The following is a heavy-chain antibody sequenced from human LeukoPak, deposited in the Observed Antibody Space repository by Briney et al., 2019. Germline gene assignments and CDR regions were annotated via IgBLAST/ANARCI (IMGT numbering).Heavy chain of an antibody. V-gene: IGHV4-34*01. Sequence: SETLSLTGTVYGGSFSGYYRSWIRQPPGKGLEWIGEINNSGSTNYNPSLKSRVTISVDTSKNKCSLKLGSVTASDTAVYYCASTGRAVAGPKSIDYWGQGTLVTVSS. CDR1: GGSFSGYY. J-gene: IGHJ4*02. CDR2: INNSGST. CDR3: ASTGRAVAGPKSIDY. D-gene: IGHD6-19*01.